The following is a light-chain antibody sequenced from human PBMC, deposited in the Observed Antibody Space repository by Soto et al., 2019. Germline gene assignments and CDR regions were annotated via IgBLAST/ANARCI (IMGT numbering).Light chain of an antibody. V-gene: IGKV1-33*01. CDR2: DAS. CDR3: QQYDNVPLT. J-gene: IGKJ4*01. Sequence: DTQMTQSPSSLSASVGDRVTITCQASRDISDYLNWYQQKPGKAPNLLIYDASNLETGVPSRFSGSGSGTHFTCTISSLQPEDTATYYCQQYDNVPLTFGGGTKVEIK. CDR1: RDISDY.